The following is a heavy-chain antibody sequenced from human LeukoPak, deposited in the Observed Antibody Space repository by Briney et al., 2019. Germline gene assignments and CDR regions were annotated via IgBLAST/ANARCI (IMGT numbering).Heavy chain of an antibody. CDR2: IKSKIDGGTT. CDR3: TTDYYDSGGYYGERGAFDI. J-gene: IGHJ3*02. Sequence: GGSLRLSCAASGFTFSNAWMSWVRQAPGKGLEWVGRIKSKIDGGTTDYAAPVKGRFTISRDDSKNTLYLQMNSLKTEDTAVYYCTTDYYDSGGYYGERGAFDIWGQGTMVTVSS. CDR1: GFTFSNAW. V-gene: IGHV3-15*01. D-gene: IGHD3-22*01.